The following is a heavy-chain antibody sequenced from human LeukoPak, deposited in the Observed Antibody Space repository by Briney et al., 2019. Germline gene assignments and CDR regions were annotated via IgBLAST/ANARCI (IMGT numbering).Heavy chain of an antibody. CDR2: VYLTGSI. J-gene: IGHJ4*02. CDR1: DDSINNIDYF. D-gene: IGHD6-13*01. Sequence: SETLSLTCSVSDDSINNIDYFWAWIRQPPGKGLEWIASVYLTGSIYYTPSLTSRLIISLDVSRSQFSLGLSSVTAADTAVYYCARDGDAAGSSWYYRTRDFDYWGQGTLVTVSS. CDR3: ARDGDAAGSSWYYRTRDFDY. V-gene: IGHV4-39*07.